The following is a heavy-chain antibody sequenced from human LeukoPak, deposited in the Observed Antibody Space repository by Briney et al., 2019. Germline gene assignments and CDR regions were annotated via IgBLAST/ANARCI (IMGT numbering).Heavy chain of an antibody. J-gene: IGHJ4*02. D-gene: IGHD3-16*02. Sequence: PSETLSLTCTVSGGSISSSSYYWGWIRQPPGKGLEWIGSICYSGSTYYNPSLKSRVTISVDTSKNQFSLKLSSVTAADTAVYYCARALSSYDPRYNDYWGQGTLVTVSS. CDR3: ARALSSYDPRYNDY. CDR1: GGSISSSSYY. CDR2: ICYSGST. V-gene: IGHV4-39*07.